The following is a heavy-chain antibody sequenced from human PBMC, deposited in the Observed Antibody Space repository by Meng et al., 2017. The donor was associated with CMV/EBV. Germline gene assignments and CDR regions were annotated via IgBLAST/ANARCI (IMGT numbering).Heavy chain of an antibody. CDR3: ARDSRITGNQRLVDY. D-gene: IGHD1-20*01. CDR2: ISSSSSTI. J-gene: IGHJ4*02. V-gene: IGHV3-48*04. Sequence: GGSLSLSCAASGFTFSSYGMTWVRQAPGKGLEWVSYISSSSSTIYYADSVKGRFTISRDNAKNSLYLQMNSLRAEDTAVYYCARDSRITGNQRLVDYWGQGTLVTVSS. CDR1: GFTFSSYG.